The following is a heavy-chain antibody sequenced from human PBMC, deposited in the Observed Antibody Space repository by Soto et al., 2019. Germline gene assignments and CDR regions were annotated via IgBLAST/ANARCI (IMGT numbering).Heavy chain of an antibody. CDR1: GFTVSSNY. D-gene: IGHD6-19*01. CDR2: IYSGGST. V-gene: IGHV3-53*01. J-gene: IGHJ4*02. Sequence: GGSLRLSCAASGFTVSSNYMSWVRQASGKGLEWVSVIYSGGSTYYADSVKGRFTISRDNSKNTLYLQMNSLRAEDTAVYYCARDAVAGYFDYWGQGTLVTVSS. CDR3: ARDAVAGYFDY.